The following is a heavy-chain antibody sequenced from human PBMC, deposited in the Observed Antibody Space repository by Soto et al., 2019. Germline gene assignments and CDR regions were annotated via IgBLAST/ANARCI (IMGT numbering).Heavy chain of an antibody. V-gene: IGHV4-59*11. CDR1: GGPISSHY. Sequence: QVQLQESGPGLVKPSETLTLTCTVSGGPISSHYWSWIRQPPGEGLEWIGYLHYTGNSNYNPSLKSRLTPSVDTSKNQFSLKQSSVTAAGTAVYYCAGGAGDYTTPFDYWGQGTLVTVS. CDR3: AGGAGDYTTPFDY. CDR2: LHYTGNS. J-gene: IGHJ4*02. D-gene: IGHD4-17*01.